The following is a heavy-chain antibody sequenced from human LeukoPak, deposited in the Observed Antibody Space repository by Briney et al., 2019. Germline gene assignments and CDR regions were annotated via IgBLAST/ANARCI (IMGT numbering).Heavy chain of an antibody. CDR3: ATYKLDAAMVRVGWFDP. V-gene: IGHV4-61*02. CDR2: IYTSGST. CDR1: GGSISSGSYY. Sequence: SQTLSLTCTVSGGSISSGSYYWSWIRQPAGKGLEWIGRIYTSGSTNYNPSLQRRVTISVDTSKNQFSLKLSSVTAADTADYFCATYKLDAAMVRVGWFDPWGQGTLVTVSS. D-gene: IGHD5-18*01. J-gene: IGHJ5*02.